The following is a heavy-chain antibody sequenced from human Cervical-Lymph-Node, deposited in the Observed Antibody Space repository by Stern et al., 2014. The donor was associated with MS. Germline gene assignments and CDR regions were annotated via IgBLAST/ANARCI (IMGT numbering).Heavy chain of an antibody. D-gene: IGHD1-1*01. J-gene: IGHJ4*02. Sequence: QLVESGGGVVQPGRSLRLSCEASGFTFSSFAMHWVRQAPGKVLAWVAVITINGATTYSADAVKGRFTIPRDNSKDTVFLQMNSLRPEDTAVYYCASRGTPFDVTSINEYWGQGTLVTVSS. CDR3: ASRGTPFDVTSINEY. V-gene: IGHV3-30-3*01. CDR2: ITINGATT. CDR1: GFTFSSFA.